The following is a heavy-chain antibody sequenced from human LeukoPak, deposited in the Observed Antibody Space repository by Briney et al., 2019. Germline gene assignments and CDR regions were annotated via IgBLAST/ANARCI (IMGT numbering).Heavy chain of an antibody. J-gene: IGHJ4*02. Sequence: GGSLRLSCAASGFTFSSCWMTWVRQAPGKGLEWVASIVEDGSQKYYVDSVKGRFTISRDNAKNSLYLQMNSLRAEDTALYYCAKEWREVETYYFDYWGQGTLVTVSS. CDR3: AKEWREVETYYFDY. CDR1: GFTFSSCW. CDR2: IVEDGSQK. V-gene: IGHV3-7*03. D-gene: IGHD2-21*02.